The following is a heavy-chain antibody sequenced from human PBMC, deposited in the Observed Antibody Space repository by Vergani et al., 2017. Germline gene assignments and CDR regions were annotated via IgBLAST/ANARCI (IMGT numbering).Heavy chain of an antibody. Sequence: QVQLQESGPGLVKPSETLSLTCAVSGYSISSGYYWGWIRQPPGKGLEWIGSIYHSGSTYYNPSLKSRVTISVDTSKNQFFLKLSSVTAADTAVYYCARERNSDAFDIWGQGTMVTVSS. J-gene: IGHJ3*02. V-gene: IGHV4-38-2*02. CDR3: ARERNSDAFDI. CDR1: GYSISSGYY. CDR2: IYHSGST. D-gene: IGHD1-14*01.